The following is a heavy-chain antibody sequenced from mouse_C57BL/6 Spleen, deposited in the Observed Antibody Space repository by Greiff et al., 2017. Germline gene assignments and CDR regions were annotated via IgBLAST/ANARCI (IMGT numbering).Heavy chain of an antibody. J-gene: IGHJ2*01. CDR2: ISSGSRTI. CDR1: GFTFSDYG. Sequence: EVQLQQSGGGLVKPGGSLKLSCAASGFTFSDYGMHWVRQAPEKGLEWVAYISSGSRTIYYADTVKGRFTISRDNAKNTLFLQMTSLRSEDTAMYYCARKLTGTNGYYFDYWGQGTTLPVSS. V-gene: IGHV5-17*01. D-gene: IGHD4-1*01. CDR3: ARKLTGTNGYYFDY.